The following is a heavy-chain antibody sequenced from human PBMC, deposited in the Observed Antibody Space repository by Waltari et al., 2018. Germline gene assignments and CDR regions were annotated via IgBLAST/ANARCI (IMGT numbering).Heavy chain of an antibody. CDR2: RKDKANDYST. Sequence: EVQLVESGGGLVQPGGSLRLSCAASGFSLSDHYIDWIRQAPGKGVEWVGRRKDKANDYSTEYAASLKGRFTISGEDAEDSLFLHMRGLKTDDTAVYFCARRYGSGYHCDLWGQGTLVIVSS. J-gene: IGHJ4*02. CDR1: GFSLSDHY. CDR3: ARRYGSGYHCDL. V-gene: IGHV3-72*01. D-gene: IGHD6-25*01.